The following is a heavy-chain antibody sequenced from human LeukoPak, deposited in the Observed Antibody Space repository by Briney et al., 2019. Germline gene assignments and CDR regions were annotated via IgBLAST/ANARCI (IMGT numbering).Heavy chain of an antibody. V-gene: IGHV4-4*07. Sequence: SETLSLTCTVSGGSISSYYWSWIRQPAGKGLEWIGRIYTSGSTNYNPSLKSRVTISVDTSKNQFSLKLSSVTAADTAVYYCARDAGNYGDPGFDPWGQGTLVTVSS. CDR3: ARDAGNYGDPGFDP. D-gene: IGHD4-17*01. CDR1: GGSISSYY. CDR2: IYTSGST. J-gene: IGHJ5*02.